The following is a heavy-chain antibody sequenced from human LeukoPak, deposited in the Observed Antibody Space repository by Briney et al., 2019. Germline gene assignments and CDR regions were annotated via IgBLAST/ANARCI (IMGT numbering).Heavy chain of an antibody. J-gene: IGHJ4*02. CDR3: AQYYYASGRHHDF. CDR2: ISDGGGTT. Sequence: GGSLRLSCAASGFTFNSYAMSWVRQAPAKGLELVSVISDGGGTTSYIDSVKGRFTISRDNSKNILYLQMNSLRAEDTAVYYCAQYYYASGRHHDFWGQGTLVTVSS. CDR1: GFTFNSYA. D-gene: IGHD3-10*01. V-gene: IGHV3-23*01.